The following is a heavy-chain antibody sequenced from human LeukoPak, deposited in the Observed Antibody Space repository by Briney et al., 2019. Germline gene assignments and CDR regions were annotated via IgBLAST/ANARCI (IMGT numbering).Heavy chain of an antibody. Sequence: SETLSLTCIVSGGSISSYFWGWIRQPAGKGLEWIGRIYISGSTNYNPSLKSRVTMSVDTSKNQFSLKLTSVTAADTAVYYCARGRGYCSGGTRYYYFDYWGQGTLVTVSS. CDR3: ARGRGYCSGGTRYYYFDY. J-gene: IGHJ4*02. D-gene: IGHD2-15*01. V-gene: IGHV4-4*07. CDR2: IYISGST. CDR1: GGSISSYF.